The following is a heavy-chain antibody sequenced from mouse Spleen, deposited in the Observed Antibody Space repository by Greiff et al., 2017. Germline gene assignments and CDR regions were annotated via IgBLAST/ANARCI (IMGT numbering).Heavy chain of an antibody. V-gene: IGHV2-4-1*01. J-gene: IGHJ3*01. Sequence: VQLQESGPGLVQPSQSLSITCTVSGFSLTSYGVHWVRQSPGKGLEWLGVIWSGGSTDYNAAFISRLSISKDNSKSQVFFKMNSLQADDTAIYYCARNSEFITTALAYWGQGTLVTVSA. CDR1: GFSLTSYG. CDR2: IWSGGST. D-gene: IGHD1-2*01. CDR3: ARNSEFITTALAY.